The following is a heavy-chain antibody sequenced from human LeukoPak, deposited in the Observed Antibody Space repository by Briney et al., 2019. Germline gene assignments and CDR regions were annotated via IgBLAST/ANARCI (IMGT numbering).Heavy chain of an antibody. CDR1: GFTFSSYG. J-gene: IGHJ4*02. V-gene: IGHV3-30*18. CDR2: ISYDGSNK. CDR3: AKRMGDPPDFDY. Sequence: GGSLRLSCAASGFTFSSYGMHWVRQAPGKGLEWVAVISYDGSNKYYADSVKGRFTISRDNSKNTLYLQVNSLRAEDTAVYYCAKRMGDPPDFDYWGQGTLVTVSS. D-gene: IGHD1-26*01.